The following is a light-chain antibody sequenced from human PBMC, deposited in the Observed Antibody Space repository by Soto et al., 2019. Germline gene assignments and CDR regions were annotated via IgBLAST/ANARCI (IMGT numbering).Light chain of an antibody. V-gene: IGLV2-14*01. CDR1: SSGVGGYNY. J-gene: IGLJ1*01. CDR2: DVG. Sequence: QSAPTQPASVSGSPGQSIPISCTGTSSGVGGYNYLSWYQQHPGKAPKLMIYDVGNRPSGVSNRFSGSKSVNTASLTISGLQAEDEADYYCSSYTAISTYVFGTGTKLTVL. CDR3: SSYTAISTYV.